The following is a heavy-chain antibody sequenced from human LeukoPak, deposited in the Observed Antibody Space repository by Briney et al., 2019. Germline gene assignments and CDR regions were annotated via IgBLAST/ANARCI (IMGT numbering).Heavy chain of an antibody. CDR3: ARNRIPTAITPDS. J-gene: IGHJ5*01. D-gene: IGHD2-2*02. Sequence: GGSLRLSCTASGFTFSSYGMHWVRQAPGKGLEWVAVIPYDGSNKYYTDSVKGRFTISRDNSKNTLYLQMNSLRAEDTAVYYCARNRIPTAITPDSWGQGTLVTVSS. CDR2: IPYDGSNK. CDR1: GFTFSSYG. V-gene: IGHV3-30*03.